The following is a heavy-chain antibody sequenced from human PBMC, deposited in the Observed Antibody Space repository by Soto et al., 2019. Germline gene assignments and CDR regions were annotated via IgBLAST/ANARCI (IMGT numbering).Heavy chain of an antibody. D-gene: IGHD3-9*01. CDR1: GGSISSGGYY. J-gene: IGHJ4*02. V-gene: IGHV4-31*03. CDR3: AREGILTGYYQDY. Sequence: QVQLQESGPGLVKPSQTLSLTCTVSGGSISSGGYYWSWIRQHPGKGLEWIGYIYYSGSTYYNRSLKSRVTISVDTSKNQFSLKLSSVTAADTAVYYCAREGILTGYYQDYWGQGTLVTVSS. CDR2: IYYSGST.